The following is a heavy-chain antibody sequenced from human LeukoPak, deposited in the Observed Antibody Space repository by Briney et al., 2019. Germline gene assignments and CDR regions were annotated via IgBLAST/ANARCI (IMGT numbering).Heavy chain of an antibody. V-gene: IGHV3-11*01. CDR1: GFTFSDYY. CDR3: ARDVXTTXGSYYDLNWFDP. D-gene: IGHD3-10*01. J-gene: IGHJ5*02. CDR2: ISSSGSTI. Sequence: GGSLRLSCAASGFTFSDYYMSWIRQAPGKGLEWVSYISSSGSTIYYADSVKGRFTISRDNAKNSLYLQMNSLRAEDTAVYYCARDVXTTXGSYYDLNWFDPWGQGTLVTVSS.